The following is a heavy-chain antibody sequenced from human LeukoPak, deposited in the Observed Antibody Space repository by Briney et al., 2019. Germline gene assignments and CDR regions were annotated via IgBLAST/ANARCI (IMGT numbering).Heavy chain of an antibody. J-gene: IGHJ4*02. CDR2: IKQDGSEK. V-gene: IGHV3-7*01. CDR3: ARAVIIYYFDY. CDR1: GFTFSSYW. D-gene: IGHD3-3*01. Sequence: GGSLRLSCAASGFTFSSYWMSWVRQAPGKGLEWVANIKQDGSEKYYVDSVKGRFTISRDNAKNSLYLQMNSLRAGDTAVYYCARAVIIYYFDYWGQGTLVTVSS.